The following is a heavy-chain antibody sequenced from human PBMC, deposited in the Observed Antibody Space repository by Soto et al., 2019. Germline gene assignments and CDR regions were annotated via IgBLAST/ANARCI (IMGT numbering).Heavy chain of an antibody. CDR1: GFTFSRYA. CDR2: ISGSGGST. D-gene: IGHD6-13*01. CDR3: ARDLGSSWYPEYFQH. V-gene: IGHV3-23*01. Sequence: GGSLRLSCASCGFTFSRYAMSWVRQAPGKGLEWVSAISGSGGSTYYADSVKGRFTISRDNAKNSLYLQMNSLRAEDTAVYYCARDLGSSWYPEYFQHWGQGTLVTVSS. J-gene: IGHJ1*01.